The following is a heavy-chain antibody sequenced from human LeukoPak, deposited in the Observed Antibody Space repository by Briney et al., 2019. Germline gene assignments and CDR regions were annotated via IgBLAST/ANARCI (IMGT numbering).Heavy chain of an antibody. CDR3: ARVRSSLGWPAATYGNYYYGMDV. CDR2: ISSSSSYI. Sequence: PGGSLRLSCAASGFTFSSYSMNWVRQAPGKGLEWVSSISSSSSYIYYADSVKGRFTISRDNAKNSLYLQMNSLRAEDTAVYYCARVRSSLGWPAATYGNYYYGMDVWDQGTTVTVSS. J-gene: IGHJ6*02. V-gene: IGHV3-21*01. D-gene: IGHD2-2*01. CDR1: GFTFSSYS.